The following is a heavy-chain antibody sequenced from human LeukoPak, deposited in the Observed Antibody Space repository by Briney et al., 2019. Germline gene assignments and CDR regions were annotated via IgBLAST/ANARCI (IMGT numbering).Heavy chain of an antibody. D-gene: IGHD6-25*01. CDR1: GYTFTTYG. Sequence: ASVKVSCTASGYTFTTYGFSWVRQAPGQGLEWMGWISSYNGGADYAQKLQGRVTMTTDTSTSTTYMELRSLRSDDTAVYYCARQKKQTTAIDYWGQGTLVTVSS. J-gene: IGHJ4*02. CDR2: ISSYNGGA. V-gene: IGHV1-18*01. CDR3: ARQKKQTTAIDY.